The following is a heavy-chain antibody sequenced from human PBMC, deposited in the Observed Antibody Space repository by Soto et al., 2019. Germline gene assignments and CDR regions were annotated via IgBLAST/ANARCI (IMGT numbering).Heavy chain of an antibody. CDR2: ISYDGGNK. CDR3: AKDTYYFDSRGYYVFDS. CDR1: GFTFSSYG. D-gene: IGHD3-22*01. J-gene: IGHJ4*02. V-gene: IGHV3-30*18. Sequence: QVQLVESGGGVVQPGRSLRLSCAASGFTFSSYGIHWVRQAPGKGLEWVAVISYDGGNKHYADSVQGRFTISRDNSKNTLYLQMNSLRAEDTAVYYCAKDTYYFDSRGYYVFDSWGQGTLVTVSS.